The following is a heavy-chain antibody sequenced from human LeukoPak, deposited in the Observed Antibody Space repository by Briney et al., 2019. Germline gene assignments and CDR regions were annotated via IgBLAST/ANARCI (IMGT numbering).Heavy chain of an antibody. Sequence: PSETLSLTCTVSGGSISSSSYYWGWIRQPPGKGLEWIGSIYYSGSTYYNPSLKSRVTISVDTSKNQFSLKLSSVTAADTAVYYCARLKVYLVDYWGQGTLVTVSS. CDR1: GGSISSSSYY. D-gene: IGHD2-2*02. J-gene: IGHJ4*02. CDR2: IYYSGST. V-gene: IGHV4-39*01. CDR3: ARLKVYLVDY.